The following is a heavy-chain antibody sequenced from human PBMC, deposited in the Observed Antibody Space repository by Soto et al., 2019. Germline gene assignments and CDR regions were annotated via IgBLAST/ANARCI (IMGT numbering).Heavy chain of an antibody. V-gene: IGHV4-59*01. J-gene: IGHJ4*02. CDR3: AIARYNRSGYAFDY. D-gene: IGHD3-22*01. CDR1: GGSISSYY. Sequence: PSETLSLTCTVSGGSISSYYWSWIRQPPGKGLEWIGYIYYSGSTNYNPSLKSRVTISVDTSKNQFSLKLSSVTAADTAVYYYAIARYNRSGYAFDYWGQGTLVTVPS. CDR2: IYYSGST.